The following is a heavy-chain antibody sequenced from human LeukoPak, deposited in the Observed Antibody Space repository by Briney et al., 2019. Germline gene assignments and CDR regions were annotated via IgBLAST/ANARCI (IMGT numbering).Heavy chain of an antibody. J-gene: IGHJ4*02. CDR1: GFTFSNFW. CDR2: IKQDGSEK. Sequence: GGSLRLSCVVSGFTFSNFWMSWVRQAPGKGLEWVANIKQDGSEKYYVDSVKGRFTISRDNAKNSLYLQMNSLRVEDTAVYYCARGRPHGNDYWGQGTLVTVSS. D-gene: IGHD4-23*01. V-gene: IGHV3-7*01. CDR3: ARGRPHGNDY.